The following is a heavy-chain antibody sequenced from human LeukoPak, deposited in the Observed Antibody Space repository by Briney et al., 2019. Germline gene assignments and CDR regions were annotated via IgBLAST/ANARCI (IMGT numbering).Heavy chain of an antibody. CDR3: AKDPGGTYYYGSGTSDY. Sequence: PGGSLRLSCAASGFTFSSYAMSWVRQAPGKGLEWVSAISGSGGSTYYADSVKGRFTISRDNSKNTLYLQMNSLRAEDTAVYYCAKDPGGTYYYGSGTSDYWGQGTLVTVSS. CDR1: GFTFSSYA. J-gene: IGHJ4*02. V-gene: IGHV3-23*01. D-gene: IGHD3-10*01. CDR2: ISGSGGST.